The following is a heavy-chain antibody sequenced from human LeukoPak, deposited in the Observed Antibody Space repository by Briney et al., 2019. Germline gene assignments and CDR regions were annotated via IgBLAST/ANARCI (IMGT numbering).Heavy chain of an antibody. Sequence: SETLSLTCTVSGGSISIFYWSWIRQPAGKGLEWIGRIYTSGSTNYNPSLNSRVTMSVDTSKNQFSLKLSSVTAADTAVYYCARDVVAAAGTWDYWGQGTLVTVSS. CDR2: IYTSGST. V-gene: IGHV4-4*07. J-gene: IGHJ4*02. CDR1: GGSISIFY. D-gene: IGHD6-13*01. CDR3: ARDVVAAAGTWDY.